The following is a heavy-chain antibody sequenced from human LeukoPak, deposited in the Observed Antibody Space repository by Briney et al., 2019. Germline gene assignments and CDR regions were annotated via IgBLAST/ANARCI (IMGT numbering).Heavy chain of an antibody. Sequence: GGSLRLSCAASGFTFSSYSMNWVRQAPGKGLEWVSSISSSSSYIYYADSVKGRFTISRDNAKNSLYLQMNSLRAEDTAVYYCARGEPLSSWYVDYWGQGTLVTVSS. D-gene: IGHD6-13*01. J-gene: IGHJ4*02. CDR3: ARGEPLSSWYVDY. CDR2: ISSSSSYI. CDR1: GFTFSSYS. V-gene: IGHV3-21*01.